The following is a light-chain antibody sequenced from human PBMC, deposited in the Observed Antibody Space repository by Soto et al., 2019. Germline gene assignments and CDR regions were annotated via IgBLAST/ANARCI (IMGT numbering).Light chain of an antibody. CDR2: GVS. CDR3: SSYTAYTPLWV. Sequence: QSALTQPASVSGSPGQSITISCTGTASDIGNYNYVSWYQLHPGKAPKLLIYGVSNRPSGVSNRFSGSKSGNAASLTISGLHADDEADYYCSSYTAYTPLWVFGGGTKLTVL. J-gene: IGLJ3*02. CDR1: ASDIGNYNY. V-gene: IGLV2-14*01.